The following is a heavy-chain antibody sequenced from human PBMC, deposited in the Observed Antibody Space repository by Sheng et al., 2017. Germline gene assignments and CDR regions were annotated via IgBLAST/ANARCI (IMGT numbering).Heavy chain of an antibody. Sequence: QLQLLESGPGLVKPSETLSLTCTVSGGSISNAVYYWGWIRQPPGKTLEWIGSIDYSGTTYYNPSLRSRVTLSIDTSKNQFSLNLSSVTAADTAVYYCARDCSSTNCHADWGQGTLLTVSS. D-gene: IGHD2-2*01. CDR1: GGSISNAVYY. CDR2: IDYSGTT. V-gene: IGHV4-39*07. CDR3: ARDCSSTNCHAD. J-gene: IGHJ4*02.